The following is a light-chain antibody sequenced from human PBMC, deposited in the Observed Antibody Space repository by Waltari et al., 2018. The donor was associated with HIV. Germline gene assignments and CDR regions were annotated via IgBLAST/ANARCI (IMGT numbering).Light chain of an antibody. J-gene: IGLJ3*02. CDR3: SSYTSSSTWV. CDR1: SSDVGGYNY. V-gene: IGLV2-14*01. Sequence: QSALTQPASVSGSPGQSITISCTGTSSDVGGYNYVSWYQQPPGNAPKLMIYEVSNRPSGVPNRFSGSTSGNTASLTISGLQAEDEADYYCSSYTSSSTWVFGGGTKLTVL. CDR2: EVS.